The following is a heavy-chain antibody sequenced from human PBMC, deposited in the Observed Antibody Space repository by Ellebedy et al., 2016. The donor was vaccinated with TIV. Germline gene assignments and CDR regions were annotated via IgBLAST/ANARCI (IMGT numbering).Heavy chain of an antibody. V-gene: IGHV3-30*02. CDR3: VKGAYPVPTVMAV. CDR2: IRSDGSNK. D-gene: IGHD3-16*01. J-gene: IGHJ6*02. CDR1: GFSTSG. Sequence: GEPLKISCATSGFSTSGMHWVRQAPGKGLEWVAFIRSDGSNKYYADSVEGRFTISRDNSRNTLDLQMTRLGAEDTARYYCVKGAYPVPTVMAVWGQGTVVIVSS.